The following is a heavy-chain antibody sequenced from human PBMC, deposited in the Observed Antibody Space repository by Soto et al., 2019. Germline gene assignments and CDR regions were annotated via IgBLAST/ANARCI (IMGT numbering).Heavy chain of an antibody. J-gene: IGHJ3*02. Sequence: SVKVSCKASGGTFSSYTISWVRQAPGQGPEWMGRIIPILGIANYAQKFQGRVTITADKSTSTAYMELSSLRSEDTAVYYCASGIAVAGSAFDSWGQGTMVTVSS. V-gene: IGHV1-69*02. D-gene: IGHD6-19*01. CDR1: GGTFSSYT. CDR2: IIPILGIA. CDR3: ASGIAVAGSAFDS.